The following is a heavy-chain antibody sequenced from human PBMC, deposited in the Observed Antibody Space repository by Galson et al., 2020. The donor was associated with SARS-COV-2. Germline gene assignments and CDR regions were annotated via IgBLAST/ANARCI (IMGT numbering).Heavy chain of an antibody. J-gene: IGHJ4*02. Sequence: GGSLRLSCAATGLTFSNYVMHWVSQAPGKGTEWVAVISSDGSNSFYADSLKGRFTISRDNSKSTLYLQMNSLRAEDTAVYYCARGGECELPYYFDYWGQGTLVTVSS. CDR1: GLTFSNYV. V-gene: IGHV3-30*04. D-gene: IGHD1-26*01. CDR3: ARGGECELPYYFDY. CDR2: ISSDGSNS.